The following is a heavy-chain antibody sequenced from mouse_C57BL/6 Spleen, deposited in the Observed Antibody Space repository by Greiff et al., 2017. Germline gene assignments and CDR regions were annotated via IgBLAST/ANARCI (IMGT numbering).Heavy chain of an antibody. V-gene: IGHV1-72*01. J-gene: IGHJ3*01. Sequence: QVQLQQPGAELVKPGASVKLSCKASGYSFTSYWMHWVKQRPGRGLEWIGRIDPNSGGTKYNEKFKSKATLTVDKPSSTAYMQLSSLTSEEAAVYYCARWETDEDGFAYWGQGTLVTVSA. D-gene: IGHD2-3*01. CDR1: GYSFTSYW. CDR2: IDPNSGGT. CDR3: ARWETDEDGFAY.